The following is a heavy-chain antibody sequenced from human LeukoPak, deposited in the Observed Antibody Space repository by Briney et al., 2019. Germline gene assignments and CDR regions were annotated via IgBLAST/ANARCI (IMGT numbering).Heavy chain of an antibody. CDR3: ARDRRYYLHNWFDP. CDR1: GYTFTGYY. V-gene: IGHV1-2*02. Sequence: GASVTVSCKASGYTFTGYYMHWVRQAPGQGLEWMGWINPNSGGTNYAQKFQGRVTMTRDTSISTAYMELSRLRSDDTAVYYCARDRRYYLHNWFDPWGQGTLVTVSS. J-gene: IGHJ5*02. D-gene: IGHD2-21*01. CDR2: INPNSGGT.